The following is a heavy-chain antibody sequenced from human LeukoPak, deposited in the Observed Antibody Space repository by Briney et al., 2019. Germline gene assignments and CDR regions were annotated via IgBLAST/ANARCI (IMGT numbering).Heavy chain of an antibody. CDR3: ARGPSYFQH. Sequence: SQTLSLTCALSGDSVSSNSATWNWIRQSPSRGLEWLGRTYYRSKWYKYYAVSVEGRITINPDTSKNQFSLQLNSVTPEDTAVYYCARGPSYFQHWGQGTLVTVSS. CDR2: TYYRSKWYK. CDR1: GDSVSSNSAT. J-gene: IGHJ1*01. V-gene: IGHV6-1*01.